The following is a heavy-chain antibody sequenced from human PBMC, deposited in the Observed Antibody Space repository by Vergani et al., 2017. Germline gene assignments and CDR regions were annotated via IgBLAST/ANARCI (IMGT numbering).Heavy chain of an antibody. CDR1: GFTFSSYS. J-gene: IGHJ6*02. CDR2: ISSSSSYI. D-gene: IGHD3-22*01. V-gene: IGHV3-21*01. Sequence: EVQLVESGGGLVKPGGSLRLSCAASGFTFSSYSMNWVRQAPGKGLEWVSSISSSSSYIYYADSVKGRFTISRDNAKNSLYLQMNSLRADDTAVYYCARARPSNFDYYDSSGYYYVAYYGMDVWGQGTTVTVSS. CDR3: ARARPSNFDYYDSSGYYYVAYYGMDV.